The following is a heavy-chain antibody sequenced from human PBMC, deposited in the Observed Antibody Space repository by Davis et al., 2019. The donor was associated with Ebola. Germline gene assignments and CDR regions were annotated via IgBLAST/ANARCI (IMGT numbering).Heavy chain of an antibody. J-gene: IGHJ4*02. CDR2: IYYSGST. CDR1: GGSISSYY. Sequence: SETLSLTCTVSGGSISSYYWSWIRQPPGKGLECIGYIYYSGSTNYNLSLKSRVTISVDTSKNQFSLKLSSVTAADTAVYYCARVRAAAVDYWGQGTLVTVSS. CDR3: ARVRAAAVDY. V-gene: IGHV4-59*01. D-gene: IGHD6-13*01.